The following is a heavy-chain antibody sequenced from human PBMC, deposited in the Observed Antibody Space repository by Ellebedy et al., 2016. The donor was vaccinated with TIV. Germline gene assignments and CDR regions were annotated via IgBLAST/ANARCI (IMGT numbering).Heavy chain of an antibody. Sequence: GESLKISCKGSGYSFTSYWIGWVRQMPGKGLEWMGIIYPGDSDTRYSPSFQGQVTISADKSISTAYLQWSSLKASDTAMYYCARQRGYCSSTSCHLFDYWGQGTLVTVSS. D-gene: IGHD2-2*01. CDR3: ARQRGYCSSTSCHLFDY. J-gene: IGHJ4*02. CDR2: IYPGDSDT. V-gene: IGHV5-51*01. CDR1: GYSFTSYW.